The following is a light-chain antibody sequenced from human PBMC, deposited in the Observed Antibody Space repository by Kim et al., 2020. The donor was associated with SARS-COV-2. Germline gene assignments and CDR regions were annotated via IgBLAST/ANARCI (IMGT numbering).Light chain of an antibody. V-gene: IGLV3-1*01. Sequence: SYELTQPPSVSVSPGQTASITCSGDKLGDKYACWYQQKPGQSPVLVIYQHNKRPSGIPERFSGSNSGNTATLTIRGTQAMDEADYYCQAWDSSTVVFGGG. CDR3: QAWDSSTVV. CDR1: KLGDKY. J-gene: IGLJ2*01. CDR2: QHN.